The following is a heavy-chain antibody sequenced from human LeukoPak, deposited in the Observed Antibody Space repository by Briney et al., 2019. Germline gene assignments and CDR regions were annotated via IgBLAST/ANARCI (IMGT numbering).Heavy chain of an antibody. CDR1: GGSISSYY. CDR3: ARDLYDGIAARRWQSGSTRDARGPQHAFDI. V-gene: IGHV4-4*07. Sequence: SETLSLTCTVSGGSISSYYWSWIRQPAGKGLEWIGRIYTSGSTNYNPSLKSRVTMSVDTSKNQFSLKLSSVTAADTAVYYCARDLYDGIAARRWQSGSTRDARGPQHAFDIWGQGTMVTVSS. J-gene: IGHJ3*02. CDR2: IYTSGST. D-gene: IGHD6-6*01.